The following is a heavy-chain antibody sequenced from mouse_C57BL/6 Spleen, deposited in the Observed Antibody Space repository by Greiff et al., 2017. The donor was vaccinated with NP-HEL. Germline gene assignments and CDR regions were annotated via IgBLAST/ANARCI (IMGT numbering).Heavy chain of an antibody. D-gene: IGHD1-1*01. V-gene: IGHV1-81*01. J-gene: IGHJ2*01. CDR2: IYPRSGNT. CDR3: ARVVEINYYGSSNYFDY. CDR1: GYTFTSYG. Sequence: QVQLQQSGAELARPGASVKLSCKASGYTFTSYGISWVKQRTGQGLEWIGEIYPRSGNTYYNEKFKGKATLTADKSSSTAYMELRSLTSEDSAVYFCARVVEINYYGSSNYFDYWGQGTTLTVSS.